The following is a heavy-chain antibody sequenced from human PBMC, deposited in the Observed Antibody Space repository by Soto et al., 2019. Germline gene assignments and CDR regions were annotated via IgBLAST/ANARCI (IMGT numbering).Heavy chain of an antibody. CDR1: GFTFGSYN. CDR3: ARDQTPGWLDP. Sequence: EVQLVESGGGLVQPGGSLRLSCAASGFTFGSYNMDWVRQAPGKGLEWLSYISGSGTTIYYADSVRGRFTTSRDNAKNSLYLQMNSMRDDATAVYYCARDQTPGWLDPWGQGTLVTVSS. D-gene: IGHD2-15*01. CDR2: ISGSGTTI. V-gene: IGHV3-48*02. J-gene: IGHJ5*02.